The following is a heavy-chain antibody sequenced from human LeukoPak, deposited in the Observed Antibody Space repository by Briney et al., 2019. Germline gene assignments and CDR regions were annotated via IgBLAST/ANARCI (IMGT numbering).Heavy chain of an antibody. CDR2: IYYSGST. J-gene: IGHJ4*02. Sequence: SETLSLTCTVSGGSISSSSYYWGWIRQPPGKGLEWIGYIYYSGSTYYNPSLKSRVTISVDTSKNQFSLKLSSVTAADTAVYYCARSSNRVLFRWGQGTLVTVSS. D-gene: IGHD2-21*01. CDR1: GGSISSSSYY. CDR3: ARSSNRVLFR. V-gene: IGHV4-31*03.